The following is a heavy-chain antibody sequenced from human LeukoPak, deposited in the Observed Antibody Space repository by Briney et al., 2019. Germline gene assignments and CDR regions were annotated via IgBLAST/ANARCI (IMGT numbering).Heavy chain of an antibody. CDR2: INYRGSA. V-gene: IGHV4-31*11. J-gene: IGHJ3*02. CDR1: GGSIRNSSFY. Sequence: SETLSLTCAVSGGSIRNSSFYWGWIRQPPGKGLEWIGYINYRGSAYYNPSLKSRVTISVDTSKNQFSLKLTSVTAADTAVYYCARDTVPGDSFDIWGQGTMVTVSS. CDR3: ARDTVPGDSFDI.